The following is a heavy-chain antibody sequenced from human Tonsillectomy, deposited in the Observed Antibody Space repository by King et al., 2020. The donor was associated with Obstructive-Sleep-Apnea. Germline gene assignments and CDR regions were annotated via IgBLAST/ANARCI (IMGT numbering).Heavy chain of an antibody. CDR1: GFSLSEAGMG. J-gene: IGHJ4*02. D-gene: IGHD2-2*01. CDR3: ARIGYCDNTMCLNYDY. CDR2: IFLSDEK. V-gene: IGHV2-26*01. Sequence: VTLKESGPVLVKPTETLTLTCTVSGFSLSEAGMGVSWLRQPPGTGLEWLAHIFLSDEKSYSTTLKSRLTISKETSNSQVVLTRTTMDPVDTAPFYCARIGYCDNTMCLNYDYWGQGALVTVSS.